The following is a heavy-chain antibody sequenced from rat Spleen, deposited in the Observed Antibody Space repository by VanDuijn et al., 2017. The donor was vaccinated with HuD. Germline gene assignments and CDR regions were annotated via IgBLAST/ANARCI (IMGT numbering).Heavy chain of an antibody. CDR3: AQWNSKYFIY. CDR1: GFTFSNYG. CDR2: INTRGDTT. D-gene: IGHD4-4*01. V-gene: IGHV5S13*01. J-gene: IGHJ2*01. Sequence: EVQLVESGGGLVQPGRSLKLSCAASGFTFSNYGMHWIRQAPTTGLEWVASINTRGDTTYYRDSVKGRFTISRENAENTLFLQMDSLRSEDTATYYCAQWNSKYFIYWGQGIMVTVSS.